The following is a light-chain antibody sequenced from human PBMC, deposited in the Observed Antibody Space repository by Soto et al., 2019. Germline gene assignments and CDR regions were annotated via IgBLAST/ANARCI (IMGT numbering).Light chain of an antibody. CDR1: SSDVGAYKY. Sequence: SVLTQPASVSGSPGQSITISCTGTSSDVGAYKYVSWYQVHPGKAPKLIIYEVRSRPSVVSDRFSGSKSGNTASLTISGLQAEDEANYYCSSYTSTCTLVFGGGTKVTVL. J-gene: IGLJ3*02. CDR2: EVR. CDR3: SSYTSTCTLV. V-gene: IGLV2-14*01.